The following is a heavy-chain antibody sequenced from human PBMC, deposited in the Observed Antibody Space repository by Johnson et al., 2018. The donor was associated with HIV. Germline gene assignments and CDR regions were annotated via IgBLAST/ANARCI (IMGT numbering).Heavy chain of an antibody. CDR2: ILYDGSNK. CDR3: AKVKSWGLDAFDI. D-gene: IGHD7-27*01. V-gene: IGHV3-30-3*01. J-gene: IGHJ3*02. CDR1: GFTFSSYA. Sequence: QMQLVESGGGVVQPGRSLRLSCAASGFTFSSYAMHWVRQAPGKGLAWVAVILYDGSNKYYADSVKGRFTISRDNPKNSLYLQMNSLRAEDTALYYCAKVKSWGLDAFDIWGQGTMVTVSS.